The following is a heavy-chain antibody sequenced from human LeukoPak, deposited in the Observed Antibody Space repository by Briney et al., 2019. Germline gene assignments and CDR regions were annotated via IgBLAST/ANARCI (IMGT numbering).Heavy chain of an antibody. Sequence: GGSLRLSCAASGFTFSDYYMSWIRQAPGKGLEWISYISSSGSTIYFADSVKGRFTISRDNAKNSLYLQMNSLRAEDTAVYYCARDAATGSVLRYFDWSPRPYGMDVWGQGTTVTVSS. CDR1: GFTFSDYY. V-gene: IGHV3-11*04. CDR2: ISSSGSTI. D-gene: IGHD3-9*01. J-gene: IGHJ6*02. CDR3: ARDAATGSVLRYFDWSPRPYGMDV.